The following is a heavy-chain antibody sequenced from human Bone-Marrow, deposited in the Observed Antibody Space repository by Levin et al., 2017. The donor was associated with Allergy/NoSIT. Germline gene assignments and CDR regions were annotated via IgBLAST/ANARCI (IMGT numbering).Heavy chain of an antibody. CDR3: ARESVYYGSGSWIDC. D-gene: IGHD3-10*01. CDR1: GESVRSSGFY. V-gene: IGHV4-31*02. Sequence: SPTLSLPCTVSGESVRSSGFYWPWIRQYPGKGLEWIGHIYYPGNTSYNPSLKSRVSISEDRSKNQFSLKLDSVTAADTAVYYCARESVYYGSGSWIDCWGQGTLVTVSS. J-gene: IGHJ4*02. CDR2: IYYPGNT.